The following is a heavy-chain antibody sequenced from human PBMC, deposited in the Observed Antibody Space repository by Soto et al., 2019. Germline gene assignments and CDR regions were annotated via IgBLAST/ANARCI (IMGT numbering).Heavy chain of an antibody. J-gene: IGHJ5*02. D-gene: IGHD2-15*01. CDR3: AKESYCSGGSCYHNWFDP. Sequence: EVQLVESGGVVVQPGGSLRLSCAASGFTFDDYTMHWVRQAPGKGLEWVSLISWDGGSTYYADSVKGRFTISRDNSKNSLYLQMNSLRTEDTALYYCAKESYCSGGSCYHNWFDPWGQGTLVTVSS. CDR2: ISWDGGST. V-gene: IGHV3-43*01. CDR1: GFTFDDYT.